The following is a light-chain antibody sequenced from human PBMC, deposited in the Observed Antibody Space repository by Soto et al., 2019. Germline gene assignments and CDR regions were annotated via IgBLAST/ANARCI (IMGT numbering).Light chain of an antibody. V-gene: IGKV1-5*01. CDR3: QQYGFS. Sequence: DIQMTQSPSTLSASLGDRVTITCRASQSVSYWLAWYQQKPGMAPKLLIHDASSLESGVPSRFRGSGSGKEFTLTISSLQPDDFATYYCQQYGFSFGPGTKVEI. CDR2: DAS. J-gene: IGKJ3*01. CDR1: QSVSYW.